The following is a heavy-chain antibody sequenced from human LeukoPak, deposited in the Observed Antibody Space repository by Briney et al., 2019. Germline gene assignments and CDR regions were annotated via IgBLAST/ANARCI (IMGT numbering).Heavy chain of an antibody. CDR1: GGSISSSSYY. CDR3: ARPKLPGSYDAFDI. Sequence: SETLSLTCTVSGGSISSSSYYWGWIRQPPGKGLEWIGSIYYSGSTYYNPSLKSRVTISVDTSKNQFSLKLSSVTAADTAVYYCARPKLPGSYDAFDIWGQGTMVTVSS. CDR2: IYYSGST. V-gene: IGHV4-39*01. D-gene: IGHD1-26*01. J-gene: IGHJ3*02.